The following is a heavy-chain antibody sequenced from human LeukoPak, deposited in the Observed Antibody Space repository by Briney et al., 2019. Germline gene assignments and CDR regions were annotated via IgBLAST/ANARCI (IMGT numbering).Heavy chain of an antibody. CDR1: GFTFSSYG. CDR3: AKDYDSGSYYISWYFDL. D-gene: IGHD3-10*01. Sequence: GGSLRLSCAASGFTFSSYGMHWVRQAPGKGLEWVAVISYDGSNKYYADSVKGRFTISRDNSKNTLYLQMNSLRAEDTAVYYCAKDYDSGSYYISWYFDLWGRGTLVTVSS. J-gene: IGHJ2*01. CDR2: ISYDGSNK. V-gene: IGHV3-30*18.